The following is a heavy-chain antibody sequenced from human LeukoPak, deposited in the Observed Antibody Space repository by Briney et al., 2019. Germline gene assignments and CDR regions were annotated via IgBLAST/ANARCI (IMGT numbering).Heavy chain of an antibody. V-gene: IGHV4-39*07. CDR1: GGSISSSSYY. CDR2: IFYSGSA. Sequence: RTSETLSLTCTVSGGSISSSSYYWGWIRQSPGKGLEWIGSIFYSGSAYYNPSLKSRVTISVDTSKNQFSLRLISVTAADTAVYYCARGERPGLDYWGQGTLVAVSS. D-gene: IGHD1-14*01. J-gene: IGHJ4*02. CDR3: ARGERPGLDY.